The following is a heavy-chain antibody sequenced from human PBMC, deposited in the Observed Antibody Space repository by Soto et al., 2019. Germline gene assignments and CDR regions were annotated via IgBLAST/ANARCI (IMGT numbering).Heavy chain of an antibody. Sequence: QVQLVQSGAEVKKPGASVKVSCKASGYTFTSYYMHWVRQAPGQGLEWMGIINPSGGSTSYAQKFQGRVTMTRDTSTSTVYMELSSLRSEDTAVYYCAREYYAILTGLGGGMDVWGQGPTVTVSS. CDR3: AREYYAILTGLGGGMDV. V-gene: IGHV1-46*01. J-gene: IGHJ6*02. CDR2: INPSGGST. D-gene: IGHD3-9*01. CDR1: GYTFTSYY.